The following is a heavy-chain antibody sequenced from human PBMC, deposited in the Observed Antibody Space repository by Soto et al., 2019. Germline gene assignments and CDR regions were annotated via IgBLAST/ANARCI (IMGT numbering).Heavy chain of an antibody. CDR1: GFTFSSYW. Sequence: GGSLRLSCAASGFTFSSYWMSWVRQAPGKGLEWVANIKQDGSEKYYVDSVKGRFTISRDNAKNSLYLQMNSLRAEDTAVYYCAKRTYDSSGYYDPRNFDYWGQGTLVTVSS. D-gene: IGHD3-22*01. J-gene: IGHJ4*02. CDR3: AKRTYDSSGYYDPRNFDY. CDR2: IKQDGSEK. V-gene: IGHV3-7*01.